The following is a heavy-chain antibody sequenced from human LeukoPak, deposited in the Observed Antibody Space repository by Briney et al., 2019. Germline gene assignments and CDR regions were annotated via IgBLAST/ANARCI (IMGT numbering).Heavy chain of an antibody. CDR3: ARYSSSAGEY. D-gene: IGHD6-13*01. Sequence: GASVKVSCTASGYTFTSYYMHWVRQAPRQGLEWMGIINPNGGSTSYAQKFQGRVTMTRDTSTSTVYMELSSLRSEDTAVYYCARYSSSAGEYWGQGTLVTVSS. CDR2: INPNGGST. CDR1: GYTFTSYY. J-gene: IGHJ4*02. V-gene: IGHV1-46*01.